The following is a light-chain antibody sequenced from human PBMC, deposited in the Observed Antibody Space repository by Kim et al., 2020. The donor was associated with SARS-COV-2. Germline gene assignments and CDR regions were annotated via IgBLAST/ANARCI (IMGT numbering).Light chain of an antibody. CDR2: GKD. CDR1: SLRNFY. J-gene: IGLJ1*01. Sequence: SSELTQDPAVSVALGQTVMITCQGDSLRNFYASWYQQKPGQAPVLVIYGKDNRPSGIPDRFSGSSSGNTASLTITGAQAEDEADYYCNARDGHVFRTGTK. CDR3: NARDGHV. V-gene: IGLV3-19*01.